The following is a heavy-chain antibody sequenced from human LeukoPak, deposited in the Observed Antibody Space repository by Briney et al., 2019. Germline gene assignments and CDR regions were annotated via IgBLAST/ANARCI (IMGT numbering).Heavy chain of an antibody. CDR2: IYYSGST. CDR1: GGSISSNSYY. Sequence: SETLSLTCAVSGGSISSNSYYWGWIRQPPGKGLEWIGSIYYSGSTYYNPSLKSRVTISVDTSKNQFSLKLSSVTAADTAVYYCARYYDKFSHWFDPWGQGTLVTVSS. J-gene: IGHJ5*02. V-gene: IGHV4-39*01. D-gene: IGHD3-22*01. CDR3: ARYYDKFSHWFDP.